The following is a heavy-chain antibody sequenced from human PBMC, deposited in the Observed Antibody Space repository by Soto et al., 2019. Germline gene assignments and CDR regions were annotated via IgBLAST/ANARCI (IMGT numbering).Heavy chain of an antibody. D-gene: IGHD3-3*01. CDR3: VKGSDVARQELDY. V-gene: IGHV3-30*18. CDR2: ISSNGSDI. CDR1: GFTFSSYS. J-gene: IGHJ4*02. Sequence: PGGSLRLSCAASGFTFSSYSMNWVRQAPGKGLEWVAAISSNGSDIYYSGSVKGRFTISRDNSKNTLFLQMNSLRVEDTAVYYCVKGSDVARQELDYWGQGTLVTVSS.